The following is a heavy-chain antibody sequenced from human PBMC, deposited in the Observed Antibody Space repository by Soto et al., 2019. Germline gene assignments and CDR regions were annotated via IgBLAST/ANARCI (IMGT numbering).Heavy chain of an antibody. D-gene: IGHD5-12*01. V-gene: IGHV2-5*02. CDR2: IYWDDDK. Sequence: QITLKESGPTLVKPTQTLTLTCTFSGFSLSTTGVGVGWIRQPPGKALEWLALIYWDDDKRYSPSLKRRLTIPKDTSKNEVVLTMTHMDPDDRGIDYCAHGCTCGYDDYWGQGILVTVSS. CDR1: GFSLSTTGVG. CDR3: AHGCTCGYDDY. J-gene: IGHJ4*02.